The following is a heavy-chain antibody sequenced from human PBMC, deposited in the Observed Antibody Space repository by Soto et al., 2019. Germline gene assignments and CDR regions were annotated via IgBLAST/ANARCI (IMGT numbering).Heavy chain of an antibody. CDR2: ISPMFGAA. V-gene: IGHV1-69*19. CDR1: GGTFNTYA. D-gene: IGHD3-10*01. J-gene: IGHJ4*02. CDR3: AREVQVHTPAFVY. Sequence: QVQLVRSGAEMKKPGSSVNVSCQSSGGTFNTYAMNWVRQAPGQGPEWMGDISPMFGAANYAPKFQGRVTITADESTATSYMQLSSSTSEDTALYFCAREVQVHTPAFVYWGQGTLVTVSS.